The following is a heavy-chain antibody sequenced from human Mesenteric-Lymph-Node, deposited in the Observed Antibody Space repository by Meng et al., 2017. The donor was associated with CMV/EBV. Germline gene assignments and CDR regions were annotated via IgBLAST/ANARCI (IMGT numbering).Heavy chain of an antibody. V-gene: IGHV3-30*02. D-gene: IGHD1-14*01. CDR1: GFSFRDYG. CDR3: ARDNLPYYFDY. Sequence: GESLKISCAASGFSFRDYGMNWVRQAPGKGPEWLAYIQYDGSNKYYIDSVKGRFTISRDNSKNTLSLQMTNLRPEDTAVYYCARDNLPYYFDYWGQGTLVTVSS. J-gene: IGHJ4*02. CDR2: IQYDGSNK.